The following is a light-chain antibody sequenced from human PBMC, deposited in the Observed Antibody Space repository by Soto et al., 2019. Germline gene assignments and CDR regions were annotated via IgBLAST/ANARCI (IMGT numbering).Light chain of an antibody. V-gene: IGKV1-39*01. J-gene: IGKJ5*01. CDR1: RNVSIY. CDR2: ATS. CDR3: QQTYKRHS. Sequence: SPDFLASAVGDKLTLTFRASRNVSIYLNWYQHKPGKGPTLLIHATSNLQIGVPSRFSGSGSGTEFTLTTISLEPEDFGTYYCQQTYKRHSFGQRGRLEI.